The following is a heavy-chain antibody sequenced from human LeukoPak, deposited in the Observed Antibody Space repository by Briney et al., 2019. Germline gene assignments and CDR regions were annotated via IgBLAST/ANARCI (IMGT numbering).Heavy chain of an antibody. V-gene: IGHV4-39*06. D-gene: IGHD3-10*01. J-gene: IGHJ5*02. CDR2: IYYSGST. Sequence: SETLSLTCTVSGGSISSSSYYWGWIRQPPGKGLEWSGSIYYSGSTYYNPSLKSRITISVTTSKNQFPLKLSSVTAADTAVYYCARGGYYGSGNDFRFDPWGQGTLVTVSS. CDR1: GGSISSSSYY. CDR3: ARGGYYGSGNDFRFDP.